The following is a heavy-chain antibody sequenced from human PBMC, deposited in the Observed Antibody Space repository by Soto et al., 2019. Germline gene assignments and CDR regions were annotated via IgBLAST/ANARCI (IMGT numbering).Heavy chain of an antibody. CDR2: ISWDGGST. D-gene: IGHD6-13*01. V-gene: IGHV3-43D*03. CDR1: GFTFDDYA. Sequence: GSLRLSCAASGFTFDDYAMHWVRQAPGKGLEWVSLISWDGGSTYYADSVKGRFTISRDNSKNSLYLQMNSLRAEDTALYYCAKDRHSSSWTGYFDYWGQGTLVTVSS. CDR3: AKDRHSSSWTGYFDY. J-gene: IGHJ4*02.